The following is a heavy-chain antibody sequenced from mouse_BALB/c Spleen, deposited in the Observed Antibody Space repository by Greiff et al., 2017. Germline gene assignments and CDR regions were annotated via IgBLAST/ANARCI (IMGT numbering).Heavy chain of an antibody. Sequence: EVQLKESGPELVKPGASVKISCKASGYTFTDYNMHWVKQSHGKSLEWIGYIYPYNGGTGYNQKFKSKATLTVDNSSSTAYMELRSLTSEDSAVYYCARGGGSSYGGYFDVWGAGTTVTVSS. D-gene: IGHD1-1*01. CDR2: IYPYNGGT. J-gene: IGHJ1*01. V-gene: IGHV1S29*02. CDR3: ARGGGSSYGGYFDV. CDR1: GYTFTDYN.